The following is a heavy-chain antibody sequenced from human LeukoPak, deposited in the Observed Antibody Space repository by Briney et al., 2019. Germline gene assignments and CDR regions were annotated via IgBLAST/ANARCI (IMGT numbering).Heavy chain of an antibody. J-gene: IGHJ4*02. Sequence: GGSLRLSCAASGFTFSRHSMNWVRQAPGKGLEWVSSISRGSSYRYYGDSVKGRFTVSRDNGKNSLYLQMNSLRAEDTAVYYCTRDQYNDGPGDYWGQGTLVTVSS. CDR2: ISRGSSYR. CDR3: TRDQYNDGPGDY. D-gene: IGHD3-10*01. CDR1: GFTFSRHS. V-gene: IGHV3-21*01.